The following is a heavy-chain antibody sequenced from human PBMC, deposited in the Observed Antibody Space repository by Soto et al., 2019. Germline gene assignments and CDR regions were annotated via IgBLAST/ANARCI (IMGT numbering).Heavy chain of an antibody. CDR1: GGSINTDSW. CDR3: ASREEARPF. D-gene: IGHD6-6*01. CDR2: IHRSRGT. V-gene: IGHV4-4*02. J-gene: IGHJ4*02. Sequence: QVQLQESGPGLVSPLGTLSLTCAVSGGSINTDSWWTWVRQPPGKGLEWIGEIHRSRGTNYNSSLKIRVTISIDRSTNHFSLRLYSVTAADTAVYYCASREEARPFWGQGTLVTVSS.